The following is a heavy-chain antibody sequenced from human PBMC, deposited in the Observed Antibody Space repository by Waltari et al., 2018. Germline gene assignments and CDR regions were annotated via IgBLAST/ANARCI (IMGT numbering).Heavy chain of an antibody. CDR3: ARDNYYYGSGSYYGYYYGMDV. CDR2: IIPIFGTA. CDR1: GGTFSSYA. V-gene: IGHV1-69*12. J-gene: IGHJ6*02. Sequence: QVQLVQSGAEVKKPGSSVKVSCKASGGTFSSYAISWVRQAPGQGLEWMGGIIPIFGTANYAQKVQGRVTITADESTSTAYMELSSLRSEDTAVYYCARDNYYYGSGSYYGYYYGMDVWGQGTTVTVSS. D-gene: IGHD3-10*01.